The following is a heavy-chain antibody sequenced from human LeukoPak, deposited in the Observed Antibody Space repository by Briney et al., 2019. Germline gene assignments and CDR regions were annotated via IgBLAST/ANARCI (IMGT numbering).Heavy chain of an antibody. J-gene: IGHJ4*02. CDR1: GFTFNNYA. D-gene: IGHD3-10*01. CDR2: ISGSGGST. Sequence: PGGSLRLSCVASGFTFNNYAMSWVRQAPGKGLEWVSGISGSGGSTYYADSVKGRFTISRDNSKNTLHLQMNSLRAEDTAVYYCAKEGAEGGFYYFDFWGQGALVTVSS. V-gene: IGHV3-23*01. CDR3: AKEGAEGGFYYFDF.